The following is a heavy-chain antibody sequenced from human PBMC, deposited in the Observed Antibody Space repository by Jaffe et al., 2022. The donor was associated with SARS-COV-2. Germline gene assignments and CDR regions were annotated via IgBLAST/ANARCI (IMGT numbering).Heavy chain of an antibody. J-gene: IGHJ4*02. Sequence: QITLRESGPTLVKPTQTLTLTCSFSGFSLSTSGVGVGWIRQPPGKALEWLAVIYWDDDKRYSPSLKSRLTITKDTSKNQVVLRMTNMDPVDTATYYCARDFYVSGSYFHFDYWGQGTLVTVSS. CDR1: GFSLSTSGVG. CDR3: ARDFYVSGSYFHFDY. CDR2: IYWDDDK. D-gene: IGHD3-10*01. V-gene: IGHV2-5*02.